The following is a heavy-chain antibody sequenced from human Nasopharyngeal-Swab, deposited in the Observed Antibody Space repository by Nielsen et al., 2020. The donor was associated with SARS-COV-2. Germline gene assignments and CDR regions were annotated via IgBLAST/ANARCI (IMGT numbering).Heavy chain of an antibody. CDR2: INPNSGGT. Sequence: ASVKVSCKVSGYTLTELSMHWVRQAPGQGLEWMGRINPNSGGTNYAQKFQGRVTMTRDTSISTAYMELSRLRSDDTAVYYCARDPELGYWGQGTLVTVSS. CDR1: GYTLTELS. CDR3: ARDPELGY. V-gene: IGHV1-2*06. J-gene: IGHJ4*02.